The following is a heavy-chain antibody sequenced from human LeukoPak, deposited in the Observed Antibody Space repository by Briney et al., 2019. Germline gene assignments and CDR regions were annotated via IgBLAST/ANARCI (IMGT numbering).Heavy chain of an antibody. CDR2: IIPILGIA. D-gene: IGHD4-17*01. CDR1: GGTFSSYA. CDR3: ASKPADDYGDYAFDY. Sequence: VASVKVSCKASGGTFSSYAISWVRQAPGQGLEWMGRIIPILGIANYAQKFQGRVTITADKSTSTAYMELSSLRSEDTAVYYCASKPADDYGDYAFDYWGQGTLVTVSP. J-gene: IGHJ4*02. V-gene: IGHV1-69*04.